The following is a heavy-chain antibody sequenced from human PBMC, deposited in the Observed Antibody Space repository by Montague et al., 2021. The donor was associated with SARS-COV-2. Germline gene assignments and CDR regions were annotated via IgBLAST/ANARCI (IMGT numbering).Heavy chain of an antibody. Sequence: TLSLTCPFSGGAINSGGYYWTWIRQLPVTVLEWIGYVYHTGNTHYSPSLESRLTISVDTSKNQFSLKLTSVTAADTAIYYCARLNYWAPFDFWGQGALVTVSS. J-gene: IGHJ4*02. CDR2: VYHTGNT. CDR3: ARLNYWAPFDF. CDR1: GGAINSGGYY. V-gene: IGHV4-31*03. D-gene: IGHD1-7*01.